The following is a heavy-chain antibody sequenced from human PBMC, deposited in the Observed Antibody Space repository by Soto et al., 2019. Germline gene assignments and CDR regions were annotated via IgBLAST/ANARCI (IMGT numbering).Heavy chain of an antibody. Sequence: QVQLVESGGGVVQPGRSLRLSCAASGFTFSSYGMHWVRQAPGKGLEWVAVIWYDGSNKYYADSVKGRFTISRDNSKNTLYLQMNSLGAEETAVYYCARDTPRITIFGVAPDAFDLWGQGTMVTVSS. CDR2: IWYDGSNK. J-gene: IGHJ3*01. CDR1: GFTFSSYG. V-gene: IGHV3-33*01. D-gene: IGHD3-3*01. CDR3: ARDTPRITIFGVAPDAFDL.